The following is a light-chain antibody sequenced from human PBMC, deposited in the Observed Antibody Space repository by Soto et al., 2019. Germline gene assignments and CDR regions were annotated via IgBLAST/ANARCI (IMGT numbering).Light chain of an antibody. V-gene: IGKV1-13*02. J-gene: IGKJ1*01. CDR2: DAS. CDR1: QDIDNY. CDR3: QQYNSYS. Sequence: AIQLTQSPSSLSASVGESVTITCRASQDIDNYLNWYQQKPGKAPSLLIYDASSLESGVPSRFSGSGSGTEFTLTISSLQPDDFATYYCQQYNSYSFGQGTKVDIK.